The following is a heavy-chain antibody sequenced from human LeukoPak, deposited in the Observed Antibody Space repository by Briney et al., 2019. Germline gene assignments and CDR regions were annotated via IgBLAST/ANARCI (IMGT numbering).Heavy chain of an antibody. CDR1: GGSIRNSY. Sequence: SETLSLTSTVSGGSIRNSYWSWIRQPAGKGLEWIGRIYSSGSAGYNPSLKSRVTMSVDTSKNQFSLRLDSVTAADTAVYYCARGAANIYYYYLDVWGNGTTVTVSS. V-gene: IGHV4-4*07. D-gene: IGHD2-15*01. CDR3: ARGAANIYYYYLDV. J-gene: IGHJ6*03. CDR2: IYSSGSA.